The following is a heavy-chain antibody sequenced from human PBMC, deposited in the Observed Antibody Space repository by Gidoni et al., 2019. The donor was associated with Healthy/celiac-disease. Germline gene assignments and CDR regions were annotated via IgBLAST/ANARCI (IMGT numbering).Heavy chain of an antibody. CDR1: GFPFSSYD. CDR2: IGTAGDT. Sequence: EVQLVESGGGLVQPGGSLRLSCAASGFPFSSYDMHWVRQAKGKGLECVSAIGTAGDTYYPGSVKGRFTISRENAKNSLYLQMNSLRAGDTAVYYCARGYMVRGVRGTSGLDYWGQGTLVTVSS. D-gene: IGHD3-10*01. J-gene: IGHJ4*02. V-gene: IGHV3-13*01. CDR3: ARGYMVRGVRGTSGLDY.